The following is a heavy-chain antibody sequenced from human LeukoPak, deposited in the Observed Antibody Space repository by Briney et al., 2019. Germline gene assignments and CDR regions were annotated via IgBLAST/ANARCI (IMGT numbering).Heavy chain of an antibody. Sequence: PGGSLRLSCAASGFTLSNAWMYWVRQPPGKGLEWVGRIKSKIDGGTTQYAAPVKGRFTISRDDSKNTLYLQMNSLKTEDTAVYYCTTLSQGTFEIWGQGTMVTVSS. CDR1: GFTLSNAW. J-gene: IGHJ3*02. CDR2: IKSKIDGGTT. D-gene: IGHD6-13*01. V-gene: IGHV3-15*01. CDR3: TTLSQGTFEI.